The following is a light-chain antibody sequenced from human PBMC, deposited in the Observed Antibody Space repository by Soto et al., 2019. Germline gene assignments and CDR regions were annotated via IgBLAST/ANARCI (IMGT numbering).Light chain of an antibody. CDR1: QSVSSSY. CDR3: QQYNKWPLT. V-gene: IGKV3-15*01. CDR2: GAS. Sequence: EIVLTQSPGTLSLSPGERATLSYRASQSVSSSYLAWYQQKPGQAPRLLIYGASTRATGIPVRFSGSASGTEFTLTISSLQSEDFTVYYCQQYNKWPLTFGQGTKWIS. J-gene: IGKJ1*01.